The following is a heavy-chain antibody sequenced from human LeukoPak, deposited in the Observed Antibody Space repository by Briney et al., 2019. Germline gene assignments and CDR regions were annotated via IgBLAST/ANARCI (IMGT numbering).Heavy chain of an antibody. D-gene: IGHD7-27*01. CDR1: GFTFSSYG. J-gene: IGHJ4*02. V-gene: IGHV3-30*02. Sequence: GGSLRLSCAASGFTFSSYGMHWVRQAPGKGLEWVAFIRYDGNNKYYVDSVKGRFTISRDNSKNTLYLQMNSLRAEDTAVYYCANHSPNWAVNYYFYYWGQGTLVTVSS. CDR2: IRYDGNNK. CDR3: ANHSPNWAVNYYFYY.